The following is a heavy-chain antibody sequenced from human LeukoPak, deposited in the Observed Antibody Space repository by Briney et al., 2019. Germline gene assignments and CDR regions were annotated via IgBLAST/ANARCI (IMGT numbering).Heavy chain of an antibody. D-gene: IGHD3-3*01. Sequence: GGSLRLSCAASGFTFSSYWMSWVRQAPGKGLEWVANIKQDGSEKYYVDSVKGRFTISRDNAKNSLYLQMNSLRAEDTAVYYCARSSPSWFGVSYFDYWGQGTLVTVSS. J-gene: IGHJ4*02. CDR1: GFTFSSYW. CDR3: ARSSPSWFGVSYFDY. CDR2: IKQDGSEK. V-gene: IGHV3-7*01.